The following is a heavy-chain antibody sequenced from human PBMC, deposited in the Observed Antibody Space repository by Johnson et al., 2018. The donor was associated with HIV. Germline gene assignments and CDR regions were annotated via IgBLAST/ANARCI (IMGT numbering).Heavy chain of an antibody. CDR1: GFTFSSYG. CDR3: AKDLIPTMIVVVISRSAFDI. J-gene: IGHJ3*02. Sequence: HVQLVESGGGVVQPGGSLRLSCAASGFTFSSYGMHWVRQAPGKGPVWVSGTYDNGNIINYADSVKGRFTISRDNAKNTLYLHMNSLRAEDMAVYYCAKDLIPTMIVVVISRSAFDIWGQGTKVTVSS. V-gene: IGHV3-NL1*01. D-gene: IGHD3-22*01. CDR2: TYDNGNII.